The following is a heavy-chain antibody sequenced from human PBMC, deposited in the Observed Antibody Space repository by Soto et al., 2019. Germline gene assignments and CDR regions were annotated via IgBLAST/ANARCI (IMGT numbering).Heavy chain of an antibody. Sequence: VKVSCKASGGTFSSYAISWVRQAPGQGLEWMGGIIPIFGKANYAQKFQGRVTMTTDESTSTAYMELSSLRFDDTAVYYCARHSGYDYVFDYWGQGTLVTVYS. V-gene: IGHV1-69*05. CDR1: GGTFSSYA. CDR2: IIPIFGKA. J-gene: IGHJ4*02. CDR3: ARHSGYDYVFDY. D-gene: IGHD5-12*01.